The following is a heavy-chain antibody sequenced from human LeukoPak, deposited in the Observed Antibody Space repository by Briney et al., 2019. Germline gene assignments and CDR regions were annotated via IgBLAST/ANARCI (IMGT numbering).Heavy chain of an antibody. CDR1: GFTFSSYS. V-gene: IGHV3-48*01. CDR3: ARDGWFGDYNWFDP. J-gene: IGHJ5*02. CDR2: ISSASNTI. D-gene: IGHD3-10*01. Sequence: GGSLRLSCAASGFTFSSYSMNWVRQAPGKGLEWVSYISSASNTIYCADSVKGRFTISRDNAKNSLYLQMNSLRAEDTAMYYCARDGWFGDYNWFDPWGQGTPVTVSS.